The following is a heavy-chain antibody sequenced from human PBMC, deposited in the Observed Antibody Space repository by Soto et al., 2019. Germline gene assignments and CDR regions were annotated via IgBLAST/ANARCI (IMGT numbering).Heavy chain of an antibody. CDR1: GGSISSGGYS. CDR3: ARLAHCSSTTCYGNWFDP. D-gene: IGHD2-2*01. CDR2: IYHSGST. V-gene: IGHV4-30-2*01. Sequence: NPSETLSLTCAVSGGSISSGGYSWSWIRQPPGKGLEWIGYIYHSGSTYYNPSLKSRVTISVERSKNQFSLKLSSVTAADTAVYYCARLAHCSSTTCYGNWFDPWGHGTLVTVSS. J-gene: IGHJ5*02.